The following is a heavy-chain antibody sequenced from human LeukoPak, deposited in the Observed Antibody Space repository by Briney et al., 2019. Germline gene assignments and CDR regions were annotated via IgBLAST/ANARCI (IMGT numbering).Heavy chain of an antibody. CDR3: ARVWFEYNWFDP. Sequence: SGGSLRLSCAASGFTFSSYSMSWVRQAPGKGLEWVSVIYSGGSTYYADSVKGRFTISRHNSKNTLYLQMNSLRAEDTAVYYCARVWFEYNWFDPWGQGTLVTVSS. CDR2: IYSGGST. V-gene: IGHV3-53*04. D-gene: IGHD3-10*01. J-gene: IGHJ5*02. CDR1: GFTFSSYS.